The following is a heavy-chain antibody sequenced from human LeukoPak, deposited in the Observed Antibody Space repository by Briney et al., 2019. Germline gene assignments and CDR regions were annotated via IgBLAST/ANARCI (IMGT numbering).Heavy chain of an antibody. D-gene: IGHD2/OR15-2a*01. Sequence: GGSLRLSCTASRFTFSSYSMHWVRQAPGKGLQWVSSISSSSSYIYYADSVKGRFTISRDNAKNSLFLQMNSLRVEDTAVYYCARDLHGTTPGYDYWGQGTLVTVSS. CDR3: ARDLHGTTPGYDY. J-gene: IGHJ4*02. CDR1: RFTFSSYS. V-gene: IGHV3-21*04. CDR2: ISSSSSYI.